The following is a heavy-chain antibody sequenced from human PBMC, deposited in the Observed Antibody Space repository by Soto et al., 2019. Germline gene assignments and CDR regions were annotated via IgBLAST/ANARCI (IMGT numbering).Heavy chain of an antibody. D-gene: IGHD4-4*01. CDR1: GGSFSGYY. J-gene: IGHJ4*02. CDR3: AREKPTTVPTVRPHERYSFDY. V-gene: IGHV4-34*01. Sequence: SETLSLTCAVYGGSFSGYYWSWIRQPPGKGLEWIGEINHSGSTNYNPSLKSRVTISVDTSKNQFSLKLSSVTAADTAVYYCAREKPTTVPTVRPHERYSFDYWGKGTLVTVPS. CDR2: INHSGST.